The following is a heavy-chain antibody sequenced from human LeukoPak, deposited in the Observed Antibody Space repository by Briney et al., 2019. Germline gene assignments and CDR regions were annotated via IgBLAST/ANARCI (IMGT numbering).Heavy chain of an antibody. CDR1: GYTFTGYY. CDR3: ASKSASGWYYY. CDR2: INPNSGGT. Sequence: ASVKVSCKASGYTFTGYYMHWVRQAPGQGLEWMGWINPNSGGTNYAQNFQGRVTMTRDTSISTAYMELSRLRSDDTAMYYCASKSASGWYYYWGQGTLVTVSS. D-gene: IGHD6-19*01. V-gene: IGHV1-2*02. J-gene: IGHJ4*02.